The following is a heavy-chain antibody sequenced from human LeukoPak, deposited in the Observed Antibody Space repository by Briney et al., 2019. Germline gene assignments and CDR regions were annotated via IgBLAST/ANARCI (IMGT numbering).Heavy chain of an antibody. J-gene: IGHJ6*03. CDR1: GGTFSSYA. V-gene: IGHV1-69*13. CDR3: ARDGPYYDFWSGLDVQLRGKAHYYYYYMDV. Sequence: SVKVSCKASGGTFSSYAISWVRQAPGQGLEWMGGIIPIFGTANYAQKFQGRVTITADESTSTAYMELSSLRSEDTAVYYCARDGPYYDFWSGLDVQLRGKAHYYYYYMDVWGKGTTVTVSS. CDR2: IIPIFGTA. D-gene: IGHD3-3*01.